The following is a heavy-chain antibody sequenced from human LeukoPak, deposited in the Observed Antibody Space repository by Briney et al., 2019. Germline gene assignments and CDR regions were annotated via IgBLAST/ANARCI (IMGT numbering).Heavy chain of an antibody. V-gene: IGHV4-39*01. CDR2: IYYSGST. CDR1: GGSISSSSYY. D-gene: IGHD6-13*01. CDR3: ARRLSTWYFDY. J-gene: IGHJ4*02. Sequence: SETLSLTCTVSGGSISSSSYYWGWIRQPPGKGLEWIGSIYYSGSTYYNPPLKSRVTISVDTSKNQFSLKLSSVTAADTAVYYCARRLSTWYFDYWGQGTLVTVSS.